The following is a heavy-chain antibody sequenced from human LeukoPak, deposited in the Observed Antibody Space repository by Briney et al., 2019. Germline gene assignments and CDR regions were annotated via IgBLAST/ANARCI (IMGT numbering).Heavy chain of an antibody. CDR2: INPSGGST. J-gene: IGHJ1*01. Sequence: GASVKVSCKASGYTFTSYYMHWVRQAPGQGLEWMGIINPSGGSTSYAQKFQGRVTMTRDTSTSTVYMELSSLRSEDTAVYYCARDRVPGIAAAAYFQHWGQGTLVTVSS. D-gene: IGHD6-13*01. V-gene: IGHV1-46*01. CDR3: ARDRVPGIAAAAYFQH. CDR1: GYTFTSYY.